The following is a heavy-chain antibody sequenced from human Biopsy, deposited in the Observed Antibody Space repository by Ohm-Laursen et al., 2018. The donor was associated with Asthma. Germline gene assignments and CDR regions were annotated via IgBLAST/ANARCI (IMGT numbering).Heavy chain of an antibody. V-gene: IGHV3-30*03. J-gene: IGHJ3*02. CDR3: ARTHERWTSIQDDALDI. D-gene: IGHD4-23*01. Sequence: SLRLSCTAPGFTFSIYDIHWVRQAPGKGLEWVAVISYDGGNKFYGDSVKGRFTLSRDNSRNTLYLQMNSLRVEDTAIYYCARTHERWTSIQDDALDIWGQGTMVIVSP. CDR2: ISYDGGNK. CDR1: GFTFSIYD.